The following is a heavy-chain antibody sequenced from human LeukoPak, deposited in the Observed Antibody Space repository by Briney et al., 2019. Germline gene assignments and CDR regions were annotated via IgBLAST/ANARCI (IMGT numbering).Heavy chain of an antibody. CDR2: NWYSGSA. J-gene: IGHJ4*02. D-gene: IGHD1-1*01. CDR1: GDSIMTYC. Sequence: SETLSLTCSVSGDSIMTYCWSWIRQPPGKGLEWIGYNWYSGSANYDPSLKSRVLISLDTSKNQFSLKLSSVTAADTAVYYCARGDWNFDYWGQGTLVTVSS. CDR3: ARGDWNFDY. V-gene: IGHV4-59*01.